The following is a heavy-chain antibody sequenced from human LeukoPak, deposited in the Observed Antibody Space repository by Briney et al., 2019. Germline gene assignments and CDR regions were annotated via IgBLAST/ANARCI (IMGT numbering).Heavy chain of an antibody. CDR1: GDSISSSSSY. Sequence: SETLSLTCTVSGDSISSSSSYWGWIRQPPGKGLEWIGSIYYSGSTYYNTSLKSRVTISVDTSKNQFSLKLNSVTAADTAVYYCARVYLTVTTGVIYFDYWGQGTLVTVSS. V-gene: IGHV4-39*01. J-gene: IGHJ4*02. CDR2: IYYSGST. CDR3: ARVYLTVTTGVIYFDY. D-gene: IGHD4-17*01.